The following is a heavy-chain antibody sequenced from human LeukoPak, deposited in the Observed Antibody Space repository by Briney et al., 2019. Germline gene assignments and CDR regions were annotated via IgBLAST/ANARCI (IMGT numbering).Heavy chain of an antibody. D-gene: IGHD3-22*01. V-gene: IGHV3-33*01. J-gene: IGHJ4*02. CDR1: GFTFSSYG. CDR3: ARDPNYYYDSSGYPSGDY. Sequence: PGGSLRLSCAASGFTFSSYGMHWVRQAPGEGLEWVAVIWYDGSNKYYADSVKGRFTISRDNSKNTLYLQMNSLRAEDTAVYYCARDPNYYYDSSGYPSGDYWGQGTLVTVSS. CDR2: IWYDGSNK.